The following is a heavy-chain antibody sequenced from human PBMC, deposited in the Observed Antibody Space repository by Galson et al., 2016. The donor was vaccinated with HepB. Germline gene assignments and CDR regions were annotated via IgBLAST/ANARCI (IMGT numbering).Heavy chain of an antibody. CDR3: AADVWIQFFL. J-gene: IGHJ4*02. Sequence: SVKVSCKASGGTFSRYAISWVRQAPGQGLEWIGWIVVGSGNTNYAQKFQERVTFTRDMSTSTAYMELSSLRSEDTAVYYCAADVWIQFFLWGQGTLVTVSS. CDR2: IVVGSGNT. CDR1: GGTFSRYA. V-gene: IGHV1-58*02. D-gene: IGHD5-18*01.